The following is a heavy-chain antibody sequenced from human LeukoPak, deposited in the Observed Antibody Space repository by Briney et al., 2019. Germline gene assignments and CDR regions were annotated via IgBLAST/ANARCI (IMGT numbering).Heavy chain of an antibody. CDR2: ISGSSSSI. CDR1: GVTFSGDS. D-gene: IGHD2-8*01. V-gene: IGHV3-48*01. J-gene: IGHJ6*03. CDR3: GGVDGRLMDYYYMDV. Sequence: GGSLRLSCAASGVTFSGDSMKWGGQAPGKGGEGGSYISGSSSSIYYAESVKGRFTISRDNAKNSLYLQMHSLRAEDTAVYYCGGVDGRLMDYYYMDVWGKGTTVTVSS.